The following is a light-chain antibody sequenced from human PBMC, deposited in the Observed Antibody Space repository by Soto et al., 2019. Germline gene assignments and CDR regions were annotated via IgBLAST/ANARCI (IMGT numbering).Light chain of an antibody. V-gene: IGLV2-8*01. Sequence: QSVLTQPPSASGSPGQSVTISCTGTSTDVGAYNYVSWYQQRPGKAPKLMIYEVTKRPSGVPDRFSGSKSGKTASLTVSGVQADDEDDYSCSSYAGRNIFVVGTGTKVTVL. J-gene: IGLJ1*01. CDR2: EVT. CDR3: SSYAGRNIFV. CDR1: STDVGAYNY.